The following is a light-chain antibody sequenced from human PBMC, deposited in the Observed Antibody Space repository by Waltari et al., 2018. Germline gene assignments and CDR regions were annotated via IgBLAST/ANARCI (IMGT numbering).Light chain of an antibody. V-gene: IGKV4-1*01. CDR3: QQYYDTPRT. J-gene: IGKJ1*01. Sequence: DIVMTQSPDSLAVSLGARATINCKSSQTVLYSSDNNNYLAWYQQKLGQPPKLLIYWASPRASGVPDRFSGSGSGTDFTLTISSLQAEDVAVYYCQQYYDTPRTFGQGTRVEIK. CDR1: QTVLYSSDNNNY. CDR2: WAS.